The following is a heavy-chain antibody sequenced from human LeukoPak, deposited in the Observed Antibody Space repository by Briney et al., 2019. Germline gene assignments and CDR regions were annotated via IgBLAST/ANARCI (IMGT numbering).Heavy chain of an antibody. CDR3: ERDVMFNY. CDR1: GYTFTGYY. CDR2: INPKNGGT. Sequence: ASVKVSCKASGYTFTGYYIYWVRQAPGQGLEWMGWINPKNGGTSYSQKFQGRVTMTRDTSISTVYMELNRLTSDDTAVYYCERDVMFNYWGQGTLVTVPS. J-gene: IGHJ4*02. V-gene: IGHV1-2*02.